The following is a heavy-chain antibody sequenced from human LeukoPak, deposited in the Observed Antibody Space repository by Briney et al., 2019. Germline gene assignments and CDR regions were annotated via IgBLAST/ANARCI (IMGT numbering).Heavy chain of an antibody. CDR3: ARVDYYGSGSYLYY. CDR1: GFTFSSYV. J-gene: IGHJ4*02. V-gene: IGHV3-48*03. D-gene: IGHD3-10*01. CDR2: ISSSGSII. Sequence: PGGSLRLSCAASGFTFSSYVMNWVRQAPGKGLESVSYISSSGSIIYYEDSLKGRFTISRDNAKNSLYLHMNSLRADDTDVYYCARVDYYGSGSYLYYWGQGTLVTVSS.